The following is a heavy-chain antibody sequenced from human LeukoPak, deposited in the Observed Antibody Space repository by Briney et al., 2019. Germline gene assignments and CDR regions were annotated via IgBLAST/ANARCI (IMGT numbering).Heavy chain of an antibody. V-gene: IGHV3-30*02. D-gene: IGHD2/OR15-2a*01. J-gene: IGHJ6*03. CDR1: GFSFRHYG. CDR2: IRDDGDAQ. Sequence: GGSLRLSCAASGFSFRHYGMYWVRQAPGKGLEWVSFIRDDGDAQYYADSVKGRFTISRDNSNNALFLQMNGLRAEDTAVYYCAKASYDFMDAYYYYYMGVWGKGTTVAVSS. CDR3: AKASYDFMDAYYYYYMGV.